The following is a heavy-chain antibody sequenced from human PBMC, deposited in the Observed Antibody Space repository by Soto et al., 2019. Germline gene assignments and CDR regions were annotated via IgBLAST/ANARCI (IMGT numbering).Heavy chain of an antibody. CDR1: GFPFWHYG. Sequence: QVQLVESGGGVVQPGRSLRLSCVGSGFPFWHYGMHWVRQAPGKGLEWVADIWSDGNKESYPDSVKGRFAICRDNSKDTLYLEMNSQRVEDRAVYFCARDRNGGWFHMDVWGQGTTVSVSS. CDR3: ARDRNGGWFHMDV. D-gene: IGHD6-19*01. V-gene: IGHV3-33*01. J-gene: IGHJ6*02. CDR2: IWSDGNKE.